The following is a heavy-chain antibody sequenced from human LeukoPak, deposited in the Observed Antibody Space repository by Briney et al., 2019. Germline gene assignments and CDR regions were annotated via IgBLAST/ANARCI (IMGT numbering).Heavy chain of an antibody. D-gene: IGHD3-16*02. V-gene: IGHV3-21*01. CDR3: ASGTYPNDY. Sequence: ETLSLTCTVSGGSISSGGYYWSWIRQAPGKGLEWVSSISSSSSYIYYADSVKGRFTISRDNAKNSLYLQMNSLRAEDTAVYYCASGTYPNDYWGQGTLVTVSS. CDR2: ISSSSSYI. J-gene: IGHJ4*02. CDR1: GGSISSGGYY.